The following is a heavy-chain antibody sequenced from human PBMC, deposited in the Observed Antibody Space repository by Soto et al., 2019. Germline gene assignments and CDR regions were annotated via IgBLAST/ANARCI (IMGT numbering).Heavy chain of an antibody. D-gene: IGHD3-16*02. CDR2: INAGNGNT. CDR1: GYTFTSYA. Sequence: QVQLVQSGAEVKKPGASVKVSCKASGYTFTSYAMHWVRQAPGQRLEWMGWINAGNGNTKYSQKFQGRVNITRETSASTAYTELSSLGSGDTAVYYCARDEGGTYYDYVWGSYRPASVDYWGQGTLVTVPS. CDR3: ARDEGGTYYDYVWGSYRPASVDY. J-gene: IGHJ4*02. V-gene: IGHV1-3*01.